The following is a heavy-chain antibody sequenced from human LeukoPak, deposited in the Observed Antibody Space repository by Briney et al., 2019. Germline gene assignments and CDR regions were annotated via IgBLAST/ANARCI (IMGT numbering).Heavy chain of an antibody. D-gene: IGHD2-2*01. CDR1: GYTFTGYY. CDR3: ARDYCSSTSCYFGDSPGYYYYGMDV. V-gene: IGHV1-2*02. Sequence: ASVKDSCKASGYTFTGYYMHWVRQAPGQGLEGMGWINPNSGGTNYAQKFQGRVTMTRDTSISTAYMELSRLRSDDTAVYYCARDYCSSTSCYFGDSPGYYYYGMDVWGQGTTVTVSS. CDR2: INPNSGGT. J-gene: IGHJ6*02.